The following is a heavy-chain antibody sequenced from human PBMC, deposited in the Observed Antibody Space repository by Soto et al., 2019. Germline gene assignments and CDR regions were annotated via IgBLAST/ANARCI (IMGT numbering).Heavy chain of an antibody. Sequence: QVQLVQSGAEVKKPGSSVKVSCKASGGTFSSYAISWVRQAPGQGLEWMGGIIPIFGTANYAQKFQGRVTITADESXXXXXXXXXXXXSXXXXXXXXXXALVPAADGELWYGEHFDYWGQGTLVTVSS. CDR3: XXALVPAADGELWYGEHFDY. CDR2: IIPIFGTA. V-gene: IGHV1-69*12. D-gene: IGHD2-2*01. J-gene: IGHJ4*02. CDR1: GGTFSSYA.